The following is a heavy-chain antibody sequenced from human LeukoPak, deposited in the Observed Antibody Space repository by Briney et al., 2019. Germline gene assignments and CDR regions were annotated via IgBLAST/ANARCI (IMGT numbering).Heavy chain of an antibody. Sequence: GGSLRPSCAAAASIFSTYWMSSVRHAPGKGLEWVATIRQDGSETHYVGSVRGRFTISRDNAKNSLYLQVNSLRAEDTAVYYCVRGCGRASCPYFFDSWGHGSLVSVRS. D-gene: IGHD2-2*01. CDR2: IRQDGSET. J-gene: IGHJ4*01. V-gene: IGHV3-7*01. CDR3: VRGCGRASCPYFFDS. CDR1: ASIFSTYW.